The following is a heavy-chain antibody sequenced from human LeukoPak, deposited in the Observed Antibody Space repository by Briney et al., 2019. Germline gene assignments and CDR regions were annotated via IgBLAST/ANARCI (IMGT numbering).Heavy chain of an antibody. V-gene: IGHV1-3*01. Sequence: GASVKVSCKASGYTFTSYAMHWVRQAPGQRLEWMGWINAGNGNTKYSQKFQGRVTITRDTSASTAYMELSSLRSEDTAVYYCARWRGSLFDYWGQGTLVTVSS. CDR2: INAGNGNT. J-gene: IGHJ4*02. CDR3: ARWRGSLFDY. CDR1: GYTFTSYA. D-gene: IGHD1-26*01.